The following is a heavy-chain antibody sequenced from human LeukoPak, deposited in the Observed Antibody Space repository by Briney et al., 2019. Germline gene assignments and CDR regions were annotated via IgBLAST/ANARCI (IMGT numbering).Heavy chain of an antibody. J-gene: IGHJ4*02. D-gene: IGHD2-8*01. CDR3: ARNQRPPTCTNGVCYPIPLEY. V-gene: IGHV4-39*01. Sequence: SETLSLTCTVSGGSISSSSYYWGWIRQPPGKGLEWIGSIYYSGSTYYNPSLKSRVTISVDTSKNQFSLKLSSVTAADTAVYYCARNQRPPTCTNGVCYPIPLEYWGQGTLVTVSS. CDR1: GGSISSSSYY. CDR2: IYYSGST.